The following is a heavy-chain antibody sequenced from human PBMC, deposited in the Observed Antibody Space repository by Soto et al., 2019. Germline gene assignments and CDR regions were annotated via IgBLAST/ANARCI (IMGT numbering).Heavy chain of an antibody. V-gene: IGHV1-46*01. D-gene: IGHD2-15*01. Sequence: ASVKVSCKASGYTFTSYYMHWVSQAPGQGLEWMGIINPSGGSTTYAQKFQGRVTMTRDTTTSTVYMKLSSLRSEDTAVYYCAREGFVVVVAATPYYYYYGMDVWGQGTTVTVSS. CDR3: AREGFVVVVAATPYYYYYGMDV. J-gene: IGHJ6*02. CDR2: INPSGGST. CDR1: GYTFTSYY.